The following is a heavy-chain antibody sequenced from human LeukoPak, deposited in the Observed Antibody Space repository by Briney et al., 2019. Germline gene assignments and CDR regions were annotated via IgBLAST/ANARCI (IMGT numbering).Heavy chain of an antibody. J-gene: IGHJ4*02. CDR2: ISSSGSTI. CDR1: GFTFGSYE. CDR3: ARDSFACSGGSCPVDY. V-gene: IGHV3-48*03. D-gene: IGHD2-15*01. Sequence: GGSLRLSCAASGFTFGSYEMNWVRQAPGKGLERVSYISSSGSTIYYADPVKGRFTISRENAKNSLYLQMNSLRAEETAVYYCARDSFACSGGSCPVDYWGQGTLVTVSS.